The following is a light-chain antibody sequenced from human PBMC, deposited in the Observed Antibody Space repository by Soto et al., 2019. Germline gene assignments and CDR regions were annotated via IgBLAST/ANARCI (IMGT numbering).Light chain of an antibody. J-gene: IGLJ1*01. CDR1: SSDVGGYNY. V-gene: IGLV2-11*01. CDR3: CSYAGSYPGV. Sequence: QSVLTQPRSVSGSPGQSVTISCTGTSSDVGGYNYVSWYQQHPGKAPKLMIYDVSKRPSGVPDRSSGSKSGNTASLTISGLQAEDEADYYCCSYAGSYPGVFGTGTKVTVL. CDR2: DVS.